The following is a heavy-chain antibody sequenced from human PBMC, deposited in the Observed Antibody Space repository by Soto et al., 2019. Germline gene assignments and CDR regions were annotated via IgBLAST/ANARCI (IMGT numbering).Heavy chain of an antibody. Sequence: PSETLSLTCAVYGGSFSGYYWSWIRQPPGKGLEWIGEINHSGSTNYNPSLKSRVTISVDTSKNQFSLKLSSVTAADTAVYYCVSGGYSGYSWLFDYWGQGSLVTVSS. J-gene: IGHJ4*02. CDR3: VSGGYSGYSWLFDY. CDR1: GGSFSGYY. CDR2: INHSGST. V-gene: IGHV4-34*01. D-gene: IGHD5-12*01.